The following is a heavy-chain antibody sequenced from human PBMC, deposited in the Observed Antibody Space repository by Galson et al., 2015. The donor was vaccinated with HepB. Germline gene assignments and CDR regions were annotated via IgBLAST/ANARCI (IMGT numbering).Heavy chain of an antibody. V-gene: IGHV3-43*01. CDR2: ITWDGGST. D-gene: IGHD2-2*01. CDR1: GFTFDDYT. J-gene: IGHJ5*02. CDR3: AKDYYKLGYCRSTSCSNWFDP. Sequence: SLRLSCAASGFTFDDYTMHWVRQAPGKGLEWVSLITWDGGSTYYADSVKGRFTISRDNSKNSLYLQMNSLRTEDTALYYCAKDYYKLGYCRSTSCSNWFDPWGQGTLVTVSS.